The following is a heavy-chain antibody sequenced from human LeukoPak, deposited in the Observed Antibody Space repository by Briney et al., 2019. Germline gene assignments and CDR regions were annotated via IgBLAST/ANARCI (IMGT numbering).Heavy chain of an antibody. CDR1: GFTFSSYV. CDR3: ANDFRYYFGSGTAS. Sequence: GGSLRLSCAASGFTFSSYVMFWVREAPGKGLEWVSYLTGSGGAADYADSVKGRFTNSRDNSKNTVYLQMNSLSAEDTAIYYCANDFRYYFGSGTASWGQGTLVTVSS. J-gene: IGHJ5*02. V-gene: IGHV3-23*01. D-gene: IGHD3-10*01. CDR2: LTGSGGAA.